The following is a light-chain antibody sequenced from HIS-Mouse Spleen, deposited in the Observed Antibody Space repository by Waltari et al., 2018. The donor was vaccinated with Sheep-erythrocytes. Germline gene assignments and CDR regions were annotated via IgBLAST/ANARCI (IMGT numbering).Light chain of an antibody. CDR1: SSDVGSYNL. J-gene: IGLJ1*01. Sequence: QSALTQPASVSGSPGQSITISCTGTSSDVGSYNLVSWYQQHPGKAPKLMIYEASKRPSGVSNRFSGAKSGNTASLTISGLQAEDEADYSCSSYTSSSTLVFGTGTKVTVL. V-gene: IGLV2-14*02. CDR3: SSYTSSSTLV. CDR2: EAS.